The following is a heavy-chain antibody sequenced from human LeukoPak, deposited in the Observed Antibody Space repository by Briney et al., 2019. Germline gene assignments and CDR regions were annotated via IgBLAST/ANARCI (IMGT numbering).Heavy chain of an antibody. CDR1: GFTFSNYA. V-gene: IGHV3-23*01. CDR3: VKEDYYGMDV. Sequence: GGSLRLPCAASGFTFSNYAMTWVRQAPGKGLEWVSVIGGSGESTYYAEPIKGRFTICRDNSKNTLCLQMNSLRAEDTAVYYCVKEDYYGMDVWGQGITVSVSS. J-gene: IGHJ6*02. CDR2: IGGSGEST.